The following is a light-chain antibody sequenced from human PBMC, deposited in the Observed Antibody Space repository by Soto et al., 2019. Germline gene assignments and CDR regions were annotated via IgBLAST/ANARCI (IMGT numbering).Light chain of an antibody. J-gene: IGKJ4*01. V-gene: IGKV4-1*01. CDR1: QTVLYRSNNMNY. Sequence: DLLLTPSPYSLSVSLGERATINYKSSQTVLYRSNNMNYLSWYQQKPGQPPKLLIYWASTRESGVPDRFSGSGSGTDFTLTISSLQAEDVAVYYCQQYYSSPRTFGGGTKVDIK. CDR3: QQYYSSPRT. CDR2: WAS.